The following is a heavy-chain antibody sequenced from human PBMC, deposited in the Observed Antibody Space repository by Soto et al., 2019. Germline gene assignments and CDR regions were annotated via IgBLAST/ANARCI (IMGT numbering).Heavy chain of an antibody. Sequence: QVQLVQSGAEVKKPGSSVKVSCKASGGTFSSYTISWVRQAPGQGLEWMGRIIPILGIANYAQKFQGRVTITADKSTSTAYMELSSLRSEDTAVYYCNLWFGEDHYYYYYGMDVWGQGTTVTVSS. J-gene: IGHJ6*02. CDR1: GGTFSSYT. CDR2: IIPILGIA. V-gene: IGHV1-69*02. D-gene: IGHD3-10*01. CDR3: NLWFGEDHYYYYYGMDV.